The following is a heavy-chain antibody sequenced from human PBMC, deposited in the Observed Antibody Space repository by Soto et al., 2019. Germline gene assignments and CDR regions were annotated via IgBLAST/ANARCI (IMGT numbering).Heavy chain of an antibody. J-gene: IGHJ4*02. CDR2: IYHSGST. D-gene: IGHD6-13*01. Sequence: SETLSLTCAVSGGSISSSNGWSWVRQPPGKGLEWIGEIYHSGSTNYNPSLKSRVTISVDKSKNQFSLKLSSVTAADTAVYYCARDPGIAAAGFDYWGQGTLVTVSS. V-gene: IGHV4-4*02. CDR1: GGSISSSNG. CDR3: ARDPGIAAAGFDY.